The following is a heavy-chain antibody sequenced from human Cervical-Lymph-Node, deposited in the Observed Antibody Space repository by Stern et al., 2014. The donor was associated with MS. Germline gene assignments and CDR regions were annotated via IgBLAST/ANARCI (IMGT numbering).Heavy chain of an antibody. CDR1: GYTLTELS. CDR3: ATAPKYCSGGSCYFRAFDI. CDR2: FDPEDGET. J-gene: IGHJ3*02. D-gene: IGHD2-15*01. V-gene: IGHV1-24*01. Sequence: VQLVQSGAEVKKPGVSVKVSCKVSGYTLTELSMHWVRQAPGKGLEWMGGFDPEDGETIYAQKFQGRVTMTEDTSTDTAYMELSSLRSEDTAVYYCATAPKYCSGGSCYFRAFDIWGQGTMVTVSS.